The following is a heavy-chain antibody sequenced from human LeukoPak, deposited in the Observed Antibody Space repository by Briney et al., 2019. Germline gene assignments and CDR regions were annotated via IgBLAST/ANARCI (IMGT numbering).Heavy chain of an antibody. J-gene: IGHJ6*03. CDR1: GYTLTELS. V-gene: IGHV1-69*05. D-gene: IGHD3-3*01. Sequence: SVKVSCKVSGYTLTELSMHWVRQAPGQGLEWMGGIIPIFGTANYAQKFQGRVTITTDESTSTAYMELSSLRSEDTAVYYCAVSTSGYDFWSGYLNYYYYYMDVWGKGTTVTVSS. CDR3: AVSTSGYDFWSGYLNYYYYYMDV. CDR2: IIPIFGTA.